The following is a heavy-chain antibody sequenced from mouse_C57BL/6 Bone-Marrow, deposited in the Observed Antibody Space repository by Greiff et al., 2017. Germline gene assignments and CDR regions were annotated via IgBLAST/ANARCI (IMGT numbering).Heavy chain of an antibody. Sequence: QVQLQQSGPELVKPGASVKISCKASGYTFTDYYINWVKQRPGQGLEWIGWIFPGSGSTYYNEKFKGKATLTVDKSSSTAYLLLSSLTSEDSAVYFCAREGAPASALLYWGQGTTLTVSS. CDR2: IFPGSGST. V-gene: IGHV1-75*01. CDR1: GYTFTDYY. CDR3: AREGAPASALLY. D-gene: IGHD3-2*02. J-gene: IGHJ2*01.